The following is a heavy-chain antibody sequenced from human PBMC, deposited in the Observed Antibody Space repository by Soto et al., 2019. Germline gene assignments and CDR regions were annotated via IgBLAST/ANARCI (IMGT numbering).Heavy chain of an antibody. V-gene: IGHV5-51*01. J-gene: IGHJ6*02. Sequence: LGESLKISCEGSGYSFTSYWIGWVRQMPGKGLEWMVIIYPGDSDTRYSLSFQGEVTISADKSISTAYLQWSSLKASDTAMYYCARRPIFGVGIRDTGMDVWCQGTTVTVSS. D-gene: IGHD3-3*01. CDR3: ARRPIFGVGIRDTGMDV. CDR1: GYSFTSYW. CDR2: IYPGDSDT.